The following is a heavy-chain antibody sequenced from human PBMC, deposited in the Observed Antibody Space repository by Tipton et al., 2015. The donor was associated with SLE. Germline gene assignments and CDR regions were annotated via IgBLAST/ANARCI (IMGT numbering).Heavy chain of an antibody. J-gene: IGHJ2*01. Sequence: SLRLSCAASGFTFSSYGMHWVRQAPGKGLEWVAFIRYDRSNKYYADSVKGRFTISRDNSKNTLYLQMNSLRAEDTAVYYCAKDLLGDSLGDFDYWGRGTLVTVSS. CDR3: AKDLLGDSLGDFDY. V-gene: IGHV3-30*02. D-gene: IGHD3-16*01. CDR1: GFTFSSYG. CDR2: IRYDRSNK.